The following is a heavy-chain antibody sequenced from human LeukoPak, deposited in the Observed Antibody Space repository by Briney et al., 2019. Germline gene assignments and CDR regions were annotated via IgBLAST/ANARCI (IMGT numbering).Heavy chain of an antibody. Sequence: GASVKVSCKASGYTFTSYGISWVRQAPGQGLEWMGWISAYNGNTNYVQTLQGRVTITTDTSTSTAYLELRSPRSTDTAVYYCARDRVVPAAIIAFDIWGQGTMVTVSS. V-gene: IGHV1-18*01. CDR3: ARDRVVPAAIIAFDI. J-gene: IGHJ3*02. CDR1: GYTFTSYG. D-gene: IGHD2-2*02. CDR2: ISAYNGNT.